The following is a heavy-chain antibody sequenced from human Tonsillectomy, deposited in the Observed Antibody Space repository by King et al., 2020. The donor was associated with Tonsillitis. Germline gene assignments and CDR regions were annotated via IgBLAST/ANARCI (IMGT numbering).Heavy chain of an antibody. CDR1: DGSFSSSSYH. CDR3: AGQARWLGAQLGY. CDR2: IYYSGST. V-gene: IGHV4-39*01. J-gene: IGHJ4*02. Sequence: QLQESGPGLVKPSETLSLTCTVSDGSFSSSSYHWGWIRQPPGKGLEWIGSIYYSGSTYYNPSLKSRVTISVDTSTNQFSLKLSSVTAADTAVYYCAGQARWLGAQLGYWGQGTLVTVSS. D-gene: IGHD6-19*01.